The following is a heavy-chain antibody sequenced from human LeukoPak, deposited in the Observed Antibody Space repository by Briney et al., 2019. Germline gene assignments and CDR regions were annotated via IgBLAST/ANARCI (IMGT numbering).Heavy chain of an antibody. CDR1: GFTFSSYA. Sequence: QTGGSLRLSCAASGFTFSSYAMSWVRQAPGKGLEWVSAISGSGGSTYYADSVKGRFTISRDNSKNTLYLQMNSLRAEDTAVYYCAKDLYPEVVDIVGHGYRGQGTLVTVSS. D-gene: IGHD5-12*01. CDR3: AKDLYPEVVDIVGHGY. J-gene: IGHJ4*02. V-gene: IGHV3-23*01. CDR2: ISGSGGST.